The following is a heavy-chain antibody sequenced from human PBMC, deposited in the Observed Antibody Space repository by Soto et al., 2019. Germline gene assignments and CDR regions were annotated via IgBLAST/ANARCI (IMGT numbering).Heavy chain of an antibody. V-gene: IGHV5-51*01. J-gene: IGHJ4*02. CDR1: GYNVPTYW. Sequence: PGESLKLSYKGSGYNVPTYWIGWVRQMNGKGLEWMGIIYPGDSDTRYSPSFQGQVTISADKSIGTAYLQWSSLNASDTAIYYCARFTSDHRDYTYGYDDVDYWGPGTLVTVSS. CDR3: ARFTSDHRDYTYGYDDVDY. CDR2: IYPGDSDT. D-gene: IGHD5-18*01.